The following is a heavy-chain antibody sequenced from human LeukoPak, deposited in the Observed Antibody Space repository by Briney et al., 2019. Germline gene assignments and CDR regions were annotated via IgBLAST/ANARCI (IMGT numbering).Heavy chain of an antibody. CDR1: GGTFSSYV. Sequence: ASVKVSCKASGGTFSSYVISWVRQAPGQGLEWMGIINPSGGSTSYAQKFQGRVTMTRDTSTSTVYMELSSLRSEDTAVYYCARPPDGSYQPYDYWGQGTLVTVSS. V-gene: IGHV1-46*01. J-gene: IGHJ4*02. CDR3: ARPPDGSYQPYDY. CDR2: INPSGGST. D-gene: IGHD1-26*01.